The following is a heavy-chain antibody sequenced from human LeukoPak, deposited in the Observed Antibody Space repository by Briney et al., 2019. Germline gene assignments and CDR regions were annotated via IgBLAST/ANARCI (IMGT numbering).Heavy chain of an antibody. J-gene: IGHJ3*01. CDR2: ISFNGRNT. V-gene: IGHV3-53*01. CDR3: ARDIELST. CDR1: GFTVSNNY. Sequence: GGSLRLSCAASGFTVSNNYMGWVRQTPRKGLEWVSLISFNGRNTYYGDSVKGRFTISRDNSKDTVYLQMNSLRAEDTAIFYCARDIELSTWGPGTTVTVSS. D-gene: IGHD3-16*02.